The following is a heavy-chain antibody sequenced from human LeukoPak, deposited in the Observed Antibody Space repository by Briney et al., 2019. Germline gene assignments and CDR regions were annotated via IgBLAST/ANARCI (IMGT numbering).Heavy chain of an antibody. CDR3: ARGGYGGTNYYYYYMDV. D-gene: IGHD4-23*01. CDR1: GGSISSHY. J-gene: IGHJ6*03. CDR2: IYYSGST. Sequence: PSETLSLTCTVSGGSISSHYWSWIRQPPGKGLEWIGYIYYSGSTNYNPSLKSRVTVSVDTSKNQFSLKLSSVTAADTAVYYCARGGYGGTNYYYYYMDVWGKGTTVTVSS. V-gene: IGHV4-59*11.